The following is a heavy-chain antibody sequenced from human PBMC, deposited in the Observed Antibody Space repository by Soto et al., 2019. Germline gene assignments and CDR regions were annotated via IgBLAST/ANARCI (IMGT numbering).Heavy chain of an antibody. CDR1: GFTFSSYA. CDR2: ISYDGSNK. CDR3: ARPYSSCWYLHSPVGY. V-gene: IGHV3-30-3*01. J-gene: IGHJ4*02. Sequence: GSLRLSCAASGFTFSSYAMHWFRQAPGKGLEWVAVISYDGSNKYYADSVKGRFTISRDNSKNTLYLQMNSLRAEDTAVYYCARPYSSCWYLHSPVGYWGQGT. D-gene: IGHD6-19*01.